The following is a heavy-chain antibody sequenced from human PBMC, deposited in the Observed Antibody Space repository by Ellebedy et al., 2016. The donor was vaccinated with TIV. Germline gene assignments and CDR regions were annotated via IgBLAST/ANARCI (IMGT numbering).Heavy chain of an antibody. CDR3: ARGSGSSGRH. CDR1: GFPLNKFW. J-gene: IGHJ4*02. Sequence: GGSLRLSCAASGFPLNKFWMSWARQTPGKGLEWVANIREDGNEIYYVDSVTGRFTISRDNAKSSVYLQMTSLRVGDTGVYFCARGSGSSGRHWGQGTQVTVSS. V-gene: IGHV3-7*01. D-gene: IGHD6-19*01. CDR2: IREDGNEI.